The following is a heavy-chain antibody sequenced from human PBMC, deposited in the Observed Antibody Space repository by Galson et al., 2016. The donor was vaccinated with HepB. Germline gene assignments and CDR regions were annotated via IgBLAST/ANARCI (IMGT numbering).Heavy chain of an antibody. Sequence: TLSLTCTVSGGSISSGGYYWSWIRQHPGKGLEWIGYIYHSGSTYYNPSLKSPLTISVDTSKNQFSLKLSSVTAADTAVYYCARAPLGSGWYQEDYWGQGILVTVSS. CDR2: IYHSGST. D-gene: IGHD6-19*01. CDR1: GGSISSGGYY. CDR3: ARAPLGSGWYQEDY. J-gene: IGHJ4*02. V-gene: IGHV4-31*01.